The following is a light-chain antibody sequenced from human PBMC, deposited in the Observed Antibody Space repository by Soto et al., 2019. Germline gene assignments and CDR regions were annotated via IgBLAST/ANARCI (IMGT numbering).Light chain of an antibody. CDR2: KDT. V-gene: IGLV3-16*01. CDR1: ALKKKY. CDR3: LSADISGSYWV. Sequence: SYELTQPPSVSVSLGQTAKITCSGDALKKKYAYRCQQKPGQFPILVMFKDTERPSGVPERFSASSSGTQVTLTISGVQAEDEADYYCLSADISGSYWVFGGGTKLTVL. J-gene: IGLJ3*02.